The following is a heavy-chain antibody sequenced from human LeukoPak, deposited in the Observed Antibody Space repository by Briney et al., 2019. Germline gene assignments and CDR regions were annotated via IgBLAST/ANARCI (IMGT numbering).Heavy chain of an antibody. CDR1: GYTFTGYY. CDR3: ARAQQLTGGYYYYYYYMDV. D-gene: IGHD6-13*01. CDR2: INPNSGGT. J-gene: IGHJ6*03. V-gene: IGHV1-2*02. Sequence: ASVKVSCKASGYTFTGYYMHWVRQAPGQGLEWMGWINPNSGGTNYAQKFQGRVTMTRNTSISTAYMELSSLRSEDTAVYYCARAQQLTGGYYYYYYYMDVWGKGTTVTISS.